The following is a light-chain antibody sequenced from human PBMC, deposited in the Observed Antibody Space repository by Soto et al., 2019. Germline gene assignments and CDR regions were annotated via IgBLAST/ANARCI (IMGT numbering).Light chain of an antibody. CDR2: MAS. Sequence: DIQMTQSPSTLSASVGDRVTITCRASQSISNWLAWYQQKPGKAPKLLIYMASSLESGVPSRFSGSGSGTEFTLTISSLQSDDFATYYCQHYNSYSWTFGQGTKVEIK. CDR1: QSISNW. CDR3: QHYNSYSWT. J-gene: IGKJ1*01. V-gene: IGKV1-5*03.